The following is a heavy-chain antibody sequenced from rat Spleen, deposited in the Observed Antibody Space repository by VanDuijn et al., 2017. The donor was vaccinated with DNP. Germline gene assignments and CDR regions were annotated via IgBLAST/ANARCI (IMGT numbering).Heavy chain of an antibody. CDR3: ARHVLPLRVWDY. CDR2: ISTGGGNT. Sequence: EVQLVESGGGLEQPGRSLKLSCAASGFIFSNYGMAWVRQAPTKGLEWVASISTGGGNTYYRDSVKGRFTISRDIAKSTLYLEMNSLRSEDMATYYCARHVLPLRVWDYWGQGVMVTVSS. J-gene: IGHJ2*01. V-gene: IGHV5S13*01. CDR1: GFIFSNYG. D-gene: IGHD1-4*01.